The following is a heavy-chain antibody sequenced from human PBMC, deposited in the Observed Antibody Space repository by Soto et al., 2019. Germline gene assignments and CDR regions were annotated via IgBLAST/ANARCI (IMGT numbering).Heavy chain of an antibody. D-gene: IGHD3-3*02. CDR2: ISHSGST. J-gene: IGHJ4*02. CDR3: AARHFRSGPRTDTSLDY. Sequence: PSETLYLTCPVSGASINTSHWCNCVRQHPGKGLEWIGQISHSGSTNYNPSLTTRVTISVDKSKNHFSLKVTSVTAADTAVYYWAARHFRSGPRTDTSLDYWGQGTLVTVSS. CDR1: GASINTSHW. V-gene: IGHV4-4*02.